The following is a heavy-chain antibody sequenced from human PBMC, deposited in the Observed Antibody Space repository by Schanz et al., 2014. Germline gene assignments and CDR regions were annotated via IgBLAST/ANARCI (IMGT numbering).Heavy chain of an antibody. CDR1: GFTVSSNH. Sequence: EGQLAESGGGLVQPGGSLRLSCAVSGFTVSSNHMSWVRQAPGKGLEWVSVIYSGIGAYYADSVKDRFTVSRDRFQNTLYLRMSSLRAEDTAVYYCARPRVDYGEVDYWGQGTLVTVSS. J-gene: IGHJ4*02. D-gene: IGHD4-17*01. CDR3: ARPRVDYGEVDY. CDR2: IYSGIGA. V-gene: IGHV3-66*04.